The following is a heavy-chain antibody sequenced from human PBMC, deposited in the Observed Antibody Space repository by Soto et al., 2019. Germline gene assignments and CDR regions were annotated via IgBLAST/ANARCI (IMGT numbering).Heavy chain of an antibody. CDR2: IKSDGSGT. Sequence: EVQLVESGGGLVQPGESLTLSCAASGFTFSSYWMHWVRQAPGKGLVWVSRIKSDGSGTYYADFVKGRLTIPRDNAKNTLKLQINRLGVEDTAVYFCARGDGDRYDGKGSLGRHWGQGTLVTVSS. CDR3: ARGDGDRYDGKGSLGRH. V-gene: IGHV3-74*01. J-gene: IGHJ4*02. CDR1: GFTFSSYW. D-gene: IGHD2-21*01.